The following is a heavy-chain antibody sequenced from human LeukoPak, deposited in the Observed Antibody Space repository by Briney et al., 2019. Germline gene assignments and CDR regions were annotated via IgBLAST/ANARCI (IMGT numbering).Heavy chain of an antibody. CDR3: AREAKTYYYDSSGYYPHAFDI. CDR1: GGSFSGYY. J-gene: IGHJ3*02. D-gene: IGHD3-22*01. V-gene: IGHV4-34*01. Sequence: SETLSLTCAVYGGSFSGYYWSWIRQPPGKGLEWIGEINHSGSTNYNLSLKSRVTISVDTSKNQFSLKLSSVTAADTAVYYCAREAKTYYYDSSGYYPHAFDIWGQGTMVTVSS. CDR2: INHSGST.